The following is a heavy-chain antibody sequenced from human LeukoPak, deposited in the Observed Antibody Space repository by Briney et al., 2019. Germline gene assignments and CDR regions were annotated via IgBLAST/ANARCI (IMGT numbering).Heavy chain of an antibody. J-gene: IGHJ5*02. Sequence: PSETLSLTCTVSGDSIRGYYLNWIRQPPGKGLEWIGYIYYSGITNYNPSLKSRVTISLDKSKNQFSLKLNSLTAADTAVYYCARDGSAWYGWFDPWGQGTLVTVS. CDR1: GDSIRGYY. CDR2: IYYSGIT. V-gene: IGHV4-59*13. D-gene: IGHD6-13*01. CDR3: ARDGSAWYGWFDP.